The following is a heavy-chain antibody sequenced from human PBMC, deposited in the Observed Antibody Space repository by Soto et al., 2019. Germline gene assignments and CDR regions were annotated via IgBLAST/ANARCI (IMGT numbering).Heavy chain of an antibody. V-gene: IGHV3-30*18. CDR2: ISYDGSNK. Sequence: GGSLRLSCAASGFTFSSYGMHWVRQAPGKGLEWVAVISYDGSNKYYADSVKGRFTISRDNSKNTLYLQMNSLRAEDTAVYYCAKDGLRFLEDATLDWGMDVWGQGTTVTVSS. CDR3: AKDGLRFLEDATLDWGMDV. D-gene: IGHD3-3*01. J-gene: IGHJ6*02. CDR1: GFTFSSYG.